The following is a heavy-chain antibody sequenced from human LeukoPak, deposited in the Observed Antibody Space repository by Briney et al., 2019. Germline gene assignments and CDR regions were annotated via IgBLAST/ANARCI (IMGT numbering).Heavy chain of an antibody. Sequence: SETLSLTCTVSGGSISSGGYYWSWIRQHPGKGLEWIGYIYYSGSTYYNPSLKSRVTISVDTSKNQFSLKLSSVTAADTAVCYCARVSGSKWVDYWGQGTLVTVSS. V-gene: IGHV4-31*03. J-gene: IGHJ4*02. D-gene: IGHD6-19*01. CDR3: ARVSGSKWVDY. CDR1: GGSISSGGYY. CDR2: IYYSGST.